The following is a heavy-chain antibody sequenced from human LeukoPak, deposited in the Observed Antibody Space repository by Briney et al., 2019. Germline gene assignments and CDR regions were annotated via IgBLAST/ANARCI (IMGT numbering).Heavy chain of an antibody. CDR1: GGTFSSYA. CDR2: IIPILGIA. J-gene: IGHJ6*02. CDR3: ARRAIAAADELGYGMDV. D-gene: IGHD6-13*01. Sequence: SVKVSCKASGGTFSSYAISWVRQAPGQGLEWMGRIIPILGIANYSQKFQGRVTITADKSTSTAYMELSNLRSEDTAVYYCARRAIAAADELGYGMDVWGQGTTVTVSS. V-gene: IGHV1-69*04.